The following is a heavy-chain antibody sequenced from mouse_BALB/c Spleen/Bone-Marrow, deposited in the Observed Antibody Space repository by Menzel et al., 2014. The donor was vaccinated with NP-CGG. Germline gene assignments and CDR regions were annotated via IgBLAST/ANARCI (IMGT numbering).Heavy chain of an antibody. J-gene: IGHJ2*01. CDR3: ARFPYDYGGGDY. D-gene: IGHD2-4*01. Sequence: EVQLVESGAELVKPGASVKLSCTASGFNIKDTYMHWVKQRPEQGLEWIGRIDPANGNTKYDPKFQGKATITADTSSNTAYLQLSSLTSEDTAVYYCARFPYDYGGGDYWGQGTTLTVSS. CDR1: GFNIKDTY. CDR2: IDPANGNT. V-gene: IGHV14-3*02.